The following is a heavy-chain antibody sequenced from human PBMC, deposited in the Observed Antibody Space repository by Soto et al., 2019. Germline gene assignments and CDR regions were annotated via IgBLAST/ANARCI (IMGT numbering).Heavy chain of an antibody. D-gene: IGHD4-17*01. V-gene: IGHV3-21*01. CDR3: ARDNGHYGDYVAFDI. CDR1: GFTFSSYS. CDR2: ISSSSSYI. Sequence: GGSLRLSCAASGFTFSSYSMNWVRQAPGKGLEWVSSISSSSSYIYYADSVKGRFTISRDNAKNSLYLQMNSLRAEDTAVYYCARDNGHYGDYVAFDIWGQGTMVTVSS. J-gene: IGHJ3*02.